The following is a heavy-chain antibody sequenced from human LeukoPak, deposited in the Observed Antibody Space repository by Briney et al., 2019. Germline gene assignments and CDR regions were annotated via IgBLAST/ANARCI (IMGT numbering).Heavy chain of an antibody. Sequence: SETLSLTCTVSGGSISSGDYYWSWIRQHSGKGLERIGYIYYSGSTYYNPSLKSRVTISVDTSKNQFSLKLSSVTAADTAVCYCARGRDGYRAAHFDYRGQGTLVTVSS. CDR1: GGSISSGDYY. CDR2: IYYSGST. D-gene: IGHD5-24*01. J-gene: IGHJ4*02. CDR3: ARGRDGYRAAHFDY. V-gene: IGHV4-31*03.